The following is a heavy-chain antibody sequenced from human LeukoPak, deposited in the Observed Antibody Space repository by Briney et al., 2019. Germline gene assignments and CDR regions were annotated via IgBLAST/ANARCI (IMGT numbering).Heavy chain of an antibody. CDR1: GGSFTNYF. V-gene: IGHV4-34*01. J-gene: IGHJ6*02. CDR3: ARGRIAKIVVVHSFHYGMDV. D-gene: IGHD3-22*01. Sequence: SETLSLTCDVFGGSFTNYFWTWIRQSPGKGLEWIGEINDYTGNTNYNPSLNSRVSISLEKSKNQFSLELRSVTAADTAVYYCARGRIAKIVVVHSFHYGMDVWGQGTTVTVSS. CDR2: INDYTGNT.